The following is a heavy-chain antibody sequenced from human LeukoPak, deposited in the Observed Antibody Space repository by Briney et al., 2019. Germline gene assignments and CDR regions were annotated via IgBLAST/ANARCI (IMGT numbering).Heavy chain of an antibody. V-gene: IGHV1-2*02. Sequence: ASVNFSCKASGYTFTDYYMHWVRQAPGQGLEWMGWINLKSDGTNYAQKFQGRVTMTRDTSINTAYMELSRLRSEDTAVYYCTRGPFKTYYYDNGGYYYNAEYFQHWGQGTLVTVSS. CDR3: TRGPFKTYYYDNGGYYYNAEYFQH. J-gene: IGHJ1*01. CDR2: INLKSDGT. D-gene: IGHD3-22*01. CDR1: GYTFTDYY.